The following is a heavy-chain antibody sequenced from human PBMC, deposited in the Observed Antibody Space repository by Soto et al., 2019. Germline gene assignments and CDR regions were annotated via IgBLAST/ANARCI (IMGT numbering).Heavy chain of an antibody. V-gene: IGHV3-30*18. CDR3: AKDTHYDFWSGYWAGKGHFDD. CDR2: ISYDGSNK. J-gene: IGHJ4*02. D-gene: IGHD3-3*01. Sequence: PGGSLRLSCAASGFTFSSYGMHWVRQAPGKGLEWVAVISYDGSNKYYADSVKGRFTISRDNSKNTLYLQMNSLRAEDTAVYYCAKDTHYDFWSGYWAGKGHFDDWGKGTLVTVSS. CDR1: GFTFSSYG.